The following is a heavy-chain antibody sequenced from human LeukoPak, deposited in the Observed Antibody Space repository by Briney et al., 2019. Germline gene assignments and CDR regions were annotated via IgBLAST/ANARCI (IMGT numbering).Heavy chain of an antibody. Sequence: ASVKVSCKASGYTFTGYYMHWVRQAPGQGLERMGWINPNSGGTNYAQKFQGRVTMTRDTSISTAYMELSRLRSDDTAVYYCARVMDTAMALDYWGQGTLVTVSS. V-gene: IGHV1-2*02. D-gene: IGHD5-18*01. CDR1: GYTFTGYY. J-gene: IGHJ4*02. CDR2: INPNSGGT. CDR3: ARVMDTAMALDY.